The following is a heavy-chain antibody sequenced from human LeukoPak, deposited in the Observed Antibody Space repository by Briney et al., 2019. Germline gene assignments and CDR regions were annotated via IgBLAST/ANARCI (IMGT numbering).Heavy chain of an antibody. CDR3: ARGRGVYGYWYFDL. CDR1: GFTFSSYA. J-gene: IGHJ2*01. Sequence: GGSLRLSCAASGFTFSSYAMSWVRQAPGKGLEWVSAISGNGRNTYYADSVKGRFTISRDNSKITLYLEMNSLRAEDTAVYYCARGRGVYGYWYFDLWGRGTLVTVSS. V-gene: IGHV3-23*01. CDR2: ISGNGRNT. D-gene: IGHD2-15*01.